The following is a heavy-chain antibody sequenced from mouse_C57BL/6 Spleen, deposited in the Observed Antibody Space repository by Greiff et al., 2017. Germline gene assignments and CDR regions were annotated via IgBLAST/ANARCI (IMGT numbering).Heavy chain of an antibody. Sequence: QVQLQQSGAELVKPGASVKLSCKASGYTFTSYWMQWVKQRPGQGLEWIGEIDPSDSYTNYNQKFKGKATLTADTSSSTAYMQLSSLTSEDSAVYYCARREGYFDDWGKGTTLTVSS. CDR1: GYTFTSYW. CDR3: ARREGYFDD. CDR2: IDPSDSYT. V-gene: IGHV1-50*01. J-gene: IGHJ2*01.